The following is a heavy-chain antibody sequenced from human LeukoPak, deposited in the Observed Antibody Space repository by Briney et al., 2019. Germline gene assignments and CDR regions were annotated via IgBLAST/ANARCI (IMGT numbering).Heavy chain of an antibody. Sequence: SETLSLTCTVSGGSISSYYWSWIRQPAGKGLEWIGRIYTSGSTNYNPSLKSRVTMSVDTSKNQFYLKLSSVTAADTAVYYCARVPFNSSSWYTFDYWGQGTLVTVSS. CDR3: ARVPFNSSSWYTFDY. D-gene: IGHD6-13*01. CDR2: IYTSGST. V-gene: IGHV4-4*07. J-gene: IGHJ4*02. CDR1: GGSISSYY.